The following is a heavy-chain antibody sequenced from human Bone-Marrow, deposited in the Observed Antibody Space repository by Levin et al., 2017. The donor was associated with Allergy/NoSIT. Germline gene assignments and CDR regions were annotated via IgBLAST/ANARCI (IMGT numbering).Heavy chain of an antibody. J-gene: IGHJ4*02. CDR1: GFTFNSYA. Sequence: TGGSLRLSCAASGFTFNSYALSWVRQAPGKGLEWFSAISGSGSSTYYADSVKGRFTISRDNSKTTLYLQMNSLRAEDTAVYYCAKGAGWVAGAVALIWGQGTLVTVSS. CDR2: ISGSGSST. D-gene: IGHD6-19*01. V-gene: IGHV3-23*01. CDR3: AKGAGWVAGAVALI.